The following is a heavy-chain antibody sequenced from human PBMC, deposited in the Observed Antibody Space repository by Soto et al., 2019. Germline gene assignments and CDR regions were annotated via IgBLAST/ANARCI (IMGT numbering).Heavy chain of an antibody. CDR1: GYTFTNFG. Sequence: ASVKVSCKASGYTFTNFGISWVRQAPGQGLEWMGWISAYNGNTNYAQKLQGRVTMTTDTSTSTAYMELRSLRSDDTAVHYCARLYCISTSCYLGMDVWGQGTKVTVYS. CDR2: ISAYNGNT. CDR3: ARLYCISTSCYLGMDV. D-gene: IGHD2-2*01. V-gene: IGHV1-18*01. J-gene: IGHJ6*02.